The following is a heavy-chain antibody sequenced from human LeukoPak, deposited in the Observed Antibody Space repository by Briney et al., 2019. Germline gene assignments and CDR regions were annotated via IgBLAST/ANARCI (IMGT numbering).Heavy chain of an antibody. V-gene: IGHV3-74*01. CDR3: ARGWFGPDS. D-gene: IGHD3-10*01. J-gene: IGHJ5*01. Sequence: GGSLRLSCAASGVTFSSHSMHWVRQAPGKGLVWVSGISNDGTSTTYAGSVKGRFTISRDNAKNTLYLQMHSLRAEDTAVYSCARGWFGPDSCGQGTLVTVSS. CDR1: GVTFSSHS. CDR2: ISNDGTST.